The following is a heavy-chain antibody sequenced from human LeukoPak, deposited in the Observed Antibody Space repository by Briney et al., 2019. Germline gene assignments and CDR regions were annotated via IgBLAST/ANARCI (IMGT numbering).Heavy chain of an antibody. CDR1: GFTFSGYA. V-gene: IGHV3-33*08. CDR3: ARTVDTAMAVTFDY. Sequence: PGRSLKLSCAASGFTFSGYALHWVRQAPGKGLEWVALIWYDGSNKYYADSVKGRFTISRDNSKNTLYLQMNSLRAEDTAVYHCARTVDTAMAVTFDYWGQGSLVTVSS. D-gene: IGHD5-18*01. J-gene: IGHJ4*02. CDR2: IWYDGSNK.